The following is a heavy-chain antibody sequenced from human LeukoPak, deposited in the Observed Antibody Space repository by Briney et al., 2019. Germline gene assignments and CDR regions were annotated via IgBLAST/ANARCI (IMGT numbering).Heavy chain of an antibody. CDR3: AKARGSYYIDYFDS. V-gene: IGHV3-43*02. CDR2: ITRDGGST. Sequence: PGGSLRLSCAASGFTFDDYAMHWVRQAPGKGLQWVSLITRDGGSTYYADSVKGRFTISRDNSRNSLYLQMNSLRTEDTALYYCAKARGSYYIDYFDSWGQGTLSPSPQ. J-gene: IGHJ4*02. D-gene: IGHD1-26*01. CDR1: GFTFDDYA.